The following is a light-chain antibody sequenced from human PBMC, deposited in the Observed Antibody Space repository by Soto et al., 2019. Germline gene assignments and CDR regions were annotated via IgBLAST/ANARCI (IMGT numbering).Light chain of an antibody. V-gene: IGLV1-40*01. CDR1: SSNIGAGSD. J-gene: IGLJ1*01. CDR3: QSYDRSVRLAYV. CDR2: GNT. Sequence: QSVLTQPPSVSGAPGQKVTISCTGSSSNIGAGSDVHWYQQLPGTAPKLLIYGNTNRPSGVPDRFAGSKSGTSASLAITGLQAEDEADYYCQSYDRSVRLAYVFGTGTKLTVL.